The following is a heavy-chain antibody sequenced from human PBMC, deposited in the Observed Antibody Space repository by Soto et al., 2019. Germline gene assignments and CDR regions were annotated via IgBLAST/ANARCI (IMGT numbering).Heavy chain of an antibody. Sequence: SETLSLTCTVSGGSISSGGYYWSWIRQHPGKGLEWIGYIYYSGSTYYNPSLKSRVTISVDTSKNQFSLKLSSVTAADTAVYYCARLDSSGSMDLGGMDVWGQGTTVTVSS. CDR2: IYYSGST. CDR1: GGSISSGGYY. D-gene: IGHD3-22*01. J-gene: IGHJ6*02. CDR3: ARLDSSGSMDLGGMDV. V-gene: IGHV4-31*03.